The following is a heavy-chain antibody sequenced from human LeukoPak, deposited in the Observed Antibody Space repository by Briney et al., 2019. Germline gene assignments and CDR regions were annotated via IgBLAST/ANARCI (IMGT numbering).Heavy chain of an antibody. CDR2: IYDSGST. Sequence: SETLSLTCTVSGASINTNNYYWGWIRQPPGKGLEWIGSIYDSGSTYYNPSLKSRVTMSVDTSKNQFSLKLSSVTAADTAVYYCARRASGSYYPFDYWGQGTLVTVSS. CDR1: GASINTNNYY. D-gene: IGHD1-26*01. CDR3: ARRASGSYYPFDY. J-gene: IGHJ4*02. V-gene: IGHV4-39*01.